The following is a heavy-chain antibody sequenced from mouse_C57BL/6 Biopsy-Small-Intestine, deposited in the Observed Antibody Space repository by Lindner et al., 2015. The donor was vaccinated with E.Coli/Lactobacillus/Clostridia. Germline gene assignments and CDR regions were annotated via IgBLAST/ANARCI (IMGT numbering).Heavy chain of an antibody. Sequence: VQLQESGAELVKPGASVKISCKTSGYAFSSYWMNWVKQRPGKGLEWIGQINPGDGDTNYNGKFKGKATLTADKSSSTAYMQLSSLTSEDSAVYFCARGERGNFDFWGQGTTLTVSS. CDR1: GYAFSSYW. CDR3: ARGERGNFDF. J-gene: IGHJ2*01. CDR2: INPGDGDT. V-gene: IGHV1-80*01.